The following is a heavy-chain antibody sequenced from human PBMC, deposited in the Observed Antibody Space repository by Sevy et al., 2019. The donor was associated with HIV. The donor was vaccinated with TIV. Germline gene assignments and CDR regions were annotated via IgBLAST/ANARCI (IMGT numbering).Heavy chain of an antibody. CDR3: ARDMWGVEESGYDYYYGMDV. J-gene: IGHJ6*02. V-gene: IGHV6-1*01. CDR2: TYYRSKWYK. D-gene: IGHD5-12*01. CDR1: GDSVSSNSAA. Sequence: KQSQTLSLTCAISGDSVSSNSAAWNWIRQSPSRGLEWLGRTYYRSKWYKDYAVSVKSRITINPDTSKNQFSLQLNSVTPEDTAVYYCARDMWGVEESGYDYYYGMDVWGQGTTVTVSS.